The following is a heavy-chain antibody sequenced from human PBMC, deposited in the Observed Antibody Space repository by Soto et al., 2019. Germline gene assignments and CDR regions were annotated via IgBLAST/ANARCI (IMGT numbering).Heavy chain of an antibody. CDR2: IYYSGST. V-gene: IGHV4-59*04. D-gene: IGHD2-2*01. CDR1: GGSLNISC. Sequence: SDTLSLTCTVSGGSLNISCWSWIRQPPGKGLEWIGVIYYSGSTNYNPSLKSRVTMSVDTSKNYFSLKLSSVTAADTAVYYCARSSSTSRHAGWFDPWGQGTLVTVSS. J-gene: IGHJ5*02. CDR3: ARSSSTSRHAGWFDP.